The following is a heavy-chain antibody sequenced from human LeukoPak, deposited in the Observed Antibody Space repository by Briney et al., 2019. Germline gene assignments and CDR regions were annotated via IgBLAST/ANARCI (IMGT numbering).Heavy chain of an antibody. CDR1: GGSISSSSYY. Sequence: KSSETLSLTCTVSGGSISSSSYYWGWIRQPRGKGLEWIGSIYYSGSTYYNPSLKSRVTISVDTSKNQFSLKLSSVTAADAAVYYCARTYYGSGSLYYYYYYMDVWGKGTTVTVSS. CDR3: ARTYYGSGSLYYYYYYMDV. D-gene: IGHD3-10*01. J-gene: IGHJ6*03. V-gene: IGHV4-39*07. CDR2: IYYSGST.